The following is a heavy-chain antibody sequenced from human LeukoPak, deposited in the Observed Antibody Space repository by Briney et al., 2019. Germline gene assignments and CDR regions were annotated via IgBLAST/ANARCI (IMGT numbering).Heavy chain of an antibody. CDR3: AKDRHTAQNWFDA. V-gene: IGHV3-30*18. D-gene: IGHD5-18*01. CDR1: GFIFSDYG. CDR2: ISYDEKSK. J-gene: IGHJ5*02. Sequence: PGGSLRLSCAASGFIFSDYGMHWVRQAPGKGLEWVAVISYDEKSKYYTDSVKGRFSISRDNSKNTLYLQMNGLRDEDTAVYFCAKDRHTAQNWFDAWGQGTVVIVSS.